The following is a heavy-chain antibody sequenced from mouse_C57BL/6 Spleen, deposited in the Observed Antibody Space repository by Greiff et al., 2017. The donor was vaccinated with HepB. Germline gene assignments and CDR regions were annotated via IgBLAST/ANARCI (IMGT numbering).Heavy chain of an antibody. J-gene: IGHJ2*01. V-gene: IGHV5-4*01. CDR3: ARDDYYGSNFFDY. Sequence: EVQRVESGGGLVKPGGSLKLSCAASGFTFSSYAMSWVRQTPEKRLEWVATISDGGSYTYYPDNVKGRFTISRDNAKNNLYLQMSHLKSEDTAMYYCARDDYYGSNFFDYWGQGTTLTVSS. D-gene: IGHD1-1*01. CDR1: GFTFSSYA. CDR2: ISDGGSYT.